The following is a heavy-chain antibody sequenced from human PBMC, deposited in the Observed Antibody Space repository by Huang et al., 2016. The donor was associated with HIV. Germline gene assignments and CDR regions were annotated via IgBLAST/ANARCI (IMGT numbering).Heavy chain of an antibody. CDR3: TTESESSGWTMDHDAFDI. CDR1: GFTFSNAW. D-gene: IGHD6-19*01. V-gene: IGHV3-15*01. J-gene: IGHJ3*02. CDR2: IQSKTDGGTT. Sequence: EVQLVESGGGLVKPGGSLRLSCAASGFTFSNAWMSWVRQAPGKGLEWVGRIQSKTDGGTTDYAAPVKGRFTISRDDSKNTLYLQMNSLKTEDTAVYYCTTESESSGWTMDHDAFDIWGQGTMVTVSS.